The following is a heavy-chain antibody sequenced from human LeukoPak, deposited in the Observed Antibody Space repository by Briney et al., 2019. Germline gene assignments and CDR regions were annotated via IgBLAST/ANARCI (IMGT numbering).Heavy chain of an antibody. Sequence: PSETLSLTCIVSGGSISSSNYYWGWIRQPPGKGLEWIGNIYYSGNTYYSPSLKSRLTISVDTSKNQFSLKLSSVTAADTAVYYCASLLVPGYFDYWGRGTLVTVSP. D-gene: IGHD2-8*02. V-gene: IGHV4-39*07. CDR3: ASLLVPGYFDY. CDR1: GGSISSSNYY. J-gene: IGHJ4*02. CDR2: IYYSGNT.